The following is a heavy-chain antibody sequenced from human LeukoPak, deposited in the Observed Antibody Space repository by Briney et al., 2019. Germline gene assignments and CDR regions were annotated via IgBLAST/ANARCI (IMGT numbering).Heavy chain of an antibody. Sequence: SETLPLTCTVSGGSISSSSYYWGWIRQPPGKGLEWIGSIYYSGSTYYNPSLKSRVTISVDTSKNQFSLKLSSVTAADTAVYYCARVYSSSWSTQLDYWGQGTLVTVSS. D-gene: IGHD6-13*01. V-gene: IGHV4-39*07. CDR1: GGSISSSSYY. CDR3: ARVYSSSWSTQLDY. J-gene: IGHJ4*02. CDR2: IYYSGST.